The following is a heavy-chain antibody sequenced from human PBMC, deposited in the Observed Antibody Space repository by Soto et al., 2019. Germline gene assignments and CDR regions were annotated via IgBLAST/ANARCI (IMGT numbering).Heavy chain of an antibody. D-gene: IGHD3-10*01. J-gene: IGHJ5*02. Sequence: PGEALKISCKGSGYSFTSYWIGWVRQMPGKGLEWMGIIYPGDSDTRYSPSFQGQVTISADKSISTAYLQWSSLKASDTAMYYCARHLYGSVSYYEDIWFDTWGQGTLVTVSS. CDR2: IYPGDSDT. CDR3: ARHLYGSVSYYEDIWFDT. V-gene: IGHV5-51*01. CDR1: GYSFTSYW.